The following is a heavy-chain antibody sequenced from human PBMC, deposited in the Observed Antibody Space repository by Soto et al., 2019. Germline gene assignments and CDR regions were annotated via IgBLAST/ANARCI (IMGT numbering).Heavy chain of an antibody. D-gene: IGHD6-13*01. CDR1: GGTFSSYA. V-gene: IGHV1-69*13. CDR3: ARGSAAAAGLYYFDY. CDR2: IIPIFGTA. J-gene: IGHJ4*02. Sequence: SVKVSCKASGGTFSSYAISWVRQAPGQGLEWMGGIIPIFGTANYAQKFQGRVTITADESTSTAYMELSSLRSEDTAVYYCARGSAAAAGLYYFDYWGEGTLVTVSS.